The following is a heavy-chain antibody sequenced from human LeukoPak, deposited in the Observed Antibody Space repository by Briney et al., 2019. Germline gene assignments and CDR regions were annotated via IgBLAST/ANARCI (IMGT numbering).Heavy chain of an antibody. V-gene: IGHV1-69*05. CDR1: GGTFSSYA. D-gene: IGHD5-24*01. J-gene: IGHJ4*02. CDR2: IIPIFGTA. Sequence: SVKVSCKASGGTFSSYAISWVRQAPGQGLEWMGGIIPIFGTANYAQKFQGRVTTTTDESTSTAYMELSSLRSEDTAVYYRARGVEMATITGGGFDYWGQGTLVTVSS. CDR3: ARGVEMATITGGGFDY.